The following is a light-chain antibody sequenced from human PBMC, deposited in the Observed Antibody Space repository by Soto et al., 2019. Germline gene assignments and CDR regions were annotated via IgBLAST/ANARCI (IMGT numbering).Light chain of an antibody. CDR3: QQYESSRT. CDR1: QSVSSTF. J-gene: IGKJ1*01. Sequence: EIVLTQSPGTLSLTPGERATLSCRASQSVSSTFLAWYQQKPGQAPKVLIYGASTRATGIPDRFSGSGSGTDFTLIISRLEPEDFAMYYCQQYESSRTFGQGTKVEMK. V-gene: IGKV3-20*01. CDR2: GAS.